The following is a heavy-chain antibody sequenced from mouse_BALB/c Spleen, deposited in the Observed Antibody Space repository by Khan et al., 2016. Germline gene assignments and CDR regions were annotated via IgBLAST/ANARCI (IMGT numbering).Heavy chain of an antibody. D-gene: IGHD2-4*01. V-gene: IGHV2-6-7*01. CDR1: GFSITGFA. Sequence: VQLQESGPGLVAPSQSLSITCTVSGFSITGFAVNWVRQPPGKGLEWLGVIWGDGCIDYESALKSRLSISKDNSKSQVFLKMNSLQTDDTARYYCASSYDYDGGFAYWGQGTLVTVSA. J-gene: IGHJ3*01. CDR2: IWGDGCI. CDR3: ASSYDYDGGFAY.